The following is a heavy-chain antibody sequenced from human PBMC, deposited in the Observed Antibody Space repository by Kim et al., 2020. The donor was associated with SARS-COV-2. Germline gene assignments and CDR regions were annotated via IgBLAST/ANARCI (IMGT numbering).Heavy chain of an antibody. Sequence: GGSLRLSCAASGFTFSSYAMHWVRQAPGKGLEWVAVISYDGSNKYYADSVKGRFTISRDNSKNTLYLQMNSLRAEDTAVYYCAREGIVVVPAAKELIYY. J-gene: IGHJ6*01. D-gene: IGHD2-2*01. CDR1: GFTFSSYA. CDR3: AREGIVVVPAAKELIYY. V-gene: IGHV3-30-3*01. CDR2: ISYDGSNK.